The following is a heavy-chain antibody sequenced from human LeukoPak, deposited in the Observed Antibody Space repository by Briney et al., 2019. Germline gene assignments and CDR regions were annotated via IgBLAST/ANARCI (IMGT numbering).Heavy chain of an antibody. J-gene: IGHJ5*02. D-gene: IGHD6-13*01. V-gene: IGHV5-10-1*01. CDR2: IDPKDSYT. Sequence: GESLRISCKASGYSFSKYWISWVRQMPGKGLEWMGRIDPKDSYTNYSPSFGGHVTISADKSISTAYLEWTNLKPSDTAIYYCARGGYSSTWYYWFDPWGQGTLVTVSS. CDR3: ARGGYSSTWYYWFDP. CDR1: GYSFSKYW.